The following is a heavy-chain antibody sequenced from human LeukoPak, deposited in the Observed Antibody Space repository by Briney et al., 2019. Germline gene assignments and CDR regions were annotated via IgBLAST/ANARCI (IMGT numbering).Heavy chain of an antibody. CDR3: ARQPGYYYGSGSYFSDFMV. CDR1: EFSVGSNY. D-gene: IGHD3-10*01. V-gene: IGHV4-34*01. J-gene: IGHJ4*02. CDR2: VNHSGNT. Sequence: PGGSLRLSCAASEFSVGSNYMTWVRQTPGKGLEWIGEVNHSGNTNYNPSLKSRVTISVDTSKNQFSLNLRSVTAADTAVYYCARQPGYYYGSGSYFSDFMVWGQGILVTVSS.